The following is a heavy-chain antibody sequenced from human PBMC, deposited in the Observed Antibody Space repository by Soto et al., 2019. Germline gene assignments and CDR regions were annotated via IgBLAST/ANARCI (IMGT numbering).Heavy chain of an antibody. V-gene: IGHV4-34*01. CDR2: INHSGST. J-gene: IGHJ6*02. D-gene: IGHD6-19*01. CDR3: VSFSSGWRPYYYYGMDV. Sequence: SETLSLTCAVYGGSFSGYYWSWIRQPPGKGLEWIGEINHSGSTNYNPSLKSRVTISVDTSKNQFSLKLSSVTAADTAVYYCVSFSSGWRPYYYYGMDVWGQGTTVTVSS. CDR1: GGSFSGYY.